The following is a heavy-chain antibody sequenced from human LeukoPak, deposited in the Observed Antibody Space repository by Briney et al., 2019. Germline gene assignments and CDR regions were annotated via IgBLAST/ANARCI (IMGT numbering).Heavy chain of an antibody. D-gene: IGHD3-3*01. CDR2: IKSKTDGGTA. CDR1: GFTFSRNA. Sequence: PGGSLRLACAASGFTFSRNAMSWVRQAPGKGLEWVGRIKSKTDGGTAEHAAPVKGRLIISRDDSKNTLYLQMNSLNSDDTGVYYCATALRGVGFWGQGTLVTVPS. J-gene: IGHJ4*02. CDR3: ATALRGVGF. V-gene: IGHV3-15*01.